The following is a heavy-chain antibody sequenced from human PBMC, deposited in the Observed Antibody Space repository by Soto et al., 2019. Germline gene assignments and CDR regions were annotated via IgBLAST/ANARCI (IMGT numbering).Heavy chain of an antibody. V-gene: IGHV4-59*08. J-gene: IGHJ5*02. Sequence: SETLSLTCTVSGGSISSYYWSWIRQPPGKGLEWIGYIYYSGSTNYNPSLKSRVTISVDTSKNQFSLKLSSVTAADTAVYYCARHPWGDSSGWYAGNWFDPWGQGTLVTVSS. D-gene: IGHD6-19*01. CDR1: GGSISSYY. CDR3: ARHPWGDSSGWYAGNWFDP. CDR2: IYYSGST.